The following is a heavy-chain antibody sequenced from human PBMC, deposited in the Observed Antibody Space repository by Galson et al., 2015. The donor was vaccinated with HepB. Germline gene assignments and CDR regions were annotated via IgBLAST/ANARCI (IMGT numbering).Heavy chain of an antibody. CDR1: GFTFSSYA. CDR2: ISYDDSNK. D-gene: IGHD4-17*01. CDR3: AREGDDYGDYVSGDYYCMDV. Sequence: SLRLSCAASGFTFSSYAMHWVRQAPGKGLEWVAVISYDDSNKYYADSVKGRFTISRDNSKNTLYLQMNGLRAEDTAVYYCAREGDDYGDYVSGDYYCMDVWGQGTTVTVSS. V-gene: IGHV3-30-3*01. J-gene: IGHJ6*02.